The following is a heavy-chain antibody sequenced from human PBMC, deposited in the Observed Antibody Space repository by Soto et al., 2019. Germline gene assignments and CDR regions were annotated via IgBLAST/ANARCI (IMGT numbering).Heavy chain of an antibody. CDR3: AREYNYGPYYDYGMDV. CDR2: IYYSGGT. J-gene: IGHJ6*02. D-gene: IGHD5-18*01. Sequence: PSETLSLTCTVSGAAVSIGGYYLSWMRQPPGKGLEWIGYIYYSGGTNYNSSLKSRVTISVDTSKNQFSLKLSSVTAADTAVYYCAREYNYGPYYDYGMDVWGQGTTVTVSS. V-gene: IGHV4-61*08. CDR1: GAAVSIGGYY.